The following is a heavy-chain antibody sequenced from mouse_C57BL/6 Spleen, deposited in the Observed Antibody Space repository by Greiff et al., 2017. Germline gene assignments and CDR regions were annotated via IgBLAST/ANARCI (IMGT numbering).Heavy chain of an antibody. Sequence: VQLQQPGAELVKPGASVKLSCKASGYTFTSYWMHWVKQRPGQGLEWIGMIHPNSGSTNYNEKFKSKATLTVDKSSSTAYMQLSSLTSADSEVYYCARGYYGSSAYWYFDVWGTGTTVTVSS. CDR2: IHPNSGST. CDR1: GYTFTSYW. V-gene: IGHV1-64*01. J-gene: IGHJ1*03. CDR3: ARGYYGSSAYWYFDV. D-gene: IGHD1-1*01.